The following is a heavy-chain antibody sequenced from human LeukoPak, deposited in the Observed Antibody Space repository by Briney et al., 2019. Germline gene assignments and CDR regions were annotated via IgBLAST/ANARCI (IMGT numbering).Heavy chain of an antibody. Sequence: ASVKVSCKASGYSFTSYDINWVRQAPGQGLEWMGWMNPDTGNTGYAQKFQGRVTMTRNTSISTAYMELSSLRSEDTAVYYCARLSGSSGWYHWFDPWGQGTLVTVSS. CDR1: GYSFTSYD. V-gene: IGHV1-8*01. CDR2: MNPDTGNT. D-gene: IGHD6-19*01. J-gene: IGHJ5*02. CDR3: ARLSGSSGWYHWFDP.